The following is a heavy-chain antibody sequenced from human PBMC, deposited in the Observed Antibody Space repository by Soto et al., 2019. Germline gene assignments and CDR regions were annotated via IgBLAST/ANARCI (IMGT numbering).Heavy chain of an antibody. CDR2: IRSEVYSYAT. CDR1: GFTFSDST. J-gene: IGHJ6*02. CDR3: SRCSGSYCMYV. Sequence: EVPLVESGGGLVQPGGSLKVSCAASGFTFSDSTIHWVRQASGNGLEWVGRIRSEVYSYATVCAASVKDRFTISRDDSKNTAYRKMNSIKIEDTAVYFCSRCSGSYCMYVWGQGPKVTVSS. V-gene: IGHV3-73*02. D-gene: IGHD3-10*02.